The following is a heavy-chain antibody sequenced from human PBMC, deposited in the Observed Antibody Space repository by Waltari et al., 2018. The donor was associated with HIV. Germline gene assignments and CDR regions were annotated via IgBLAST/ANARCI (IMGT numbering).Heavy chain of an antibody. D-gene: IGHD3-16*01. CDR3: AREEVRKNYRWGMITFASPSSGMDV. Sequence: QVQLVQSGAEVKKPGASVTVSCKASGYAFTGYPIHWGRKAPGQGLEWMGWINPDSGGTNYAQRFQGRVTMTRDTSLSTTYIELSSLRSDDTAVYYCAREEVRKNYRWGMITFASPSSGMDVWGQGTTVTVSS. CDR1: GYAFTGYP. CDR2: INPDSGGT. J-gene: IGHJ6*02. V-gene: IGHV1-2*02.